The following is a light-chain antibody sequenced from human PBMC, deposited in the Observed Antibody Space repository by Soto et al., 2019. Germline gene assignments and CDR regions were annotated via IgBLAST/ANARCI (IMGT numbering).Light chain of an antibody. CDR1: SSNIGNNY. Sequence: QSALTQPTSVSAAPGQKVTISCSGSSSNIGNNYVSWYQQLPGTAPKLLIYENNKRPSGIPDRFSGSKSGTSATLGITGLQTGDEADYYCGTWDSSVSAGGVFGGGTKVTVL. CDR3: GTWDSSVSAGGV. V-gene: IGLV1-51*02. CDR2: ENN. J-gene: IGLJ2*01.